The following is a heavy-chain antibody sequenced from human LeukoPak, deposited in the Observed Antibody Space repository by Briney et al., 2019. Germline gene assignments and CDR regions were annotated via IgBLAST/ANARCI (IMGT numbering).Heavy chain of an antibody. V-gene: IGHV4-39*01. D-gene: IGHD5-24*01. CDR3: ASSARMTTSQFDY. CDR1: GGYISGGNYY. Sequence: SETLSLTCTVSGGYISGGNYYGGWTRQPPGKGLEWIGNIYYSGSTYCNPSLKSRVTISVDTSKNQFSLKLSSVTATDTAVYFCASSARMTTSQFDYWGQGTLVTVSS. CDR2: IYYSGST. J-gene: IGHJ4*02.